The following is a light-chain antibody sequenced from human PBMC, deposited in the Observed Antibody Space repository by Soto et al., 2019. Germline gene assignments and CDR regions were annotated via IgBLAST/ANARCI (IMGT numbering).Light chain of an antibody. CDR1: SSDVGGYNY. J-gene: IGLJ1*01. CDR3: SSYTSSSTLYV. CDR2: EVN. Sequence: QSVLTQPPSASGSPGQSVTISCTGTSSDVGGYNYVSWFQQHPGKAPKLIIHEVNQRPSGVPDRFSGSKSGNTASLTVSGLQAEDEGTYYCSSYTSSSTLYVFGTGTKVTVL. V-gene: IGLV2-8*01.